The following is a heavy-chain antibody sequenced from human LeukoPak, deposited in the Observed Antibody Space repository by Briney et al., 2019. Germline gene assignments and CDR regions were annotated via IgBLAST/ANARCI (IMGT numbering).Heavy chain of an antibody. CDR2: ISGSGGST. V-gene: IGHV3-23*01. Sequence: LAGGSLRLSCAASGFTFSSYAMSWVRQAPGKGLEWVSAISGSGGSTYYADSVKGRFTISRDNSKNTLYLQMNSLRAEDTAVYYCAKVTHDSSGYYLDYWGQGTLVTVSS. CDR1: GFTFSSYA. D-gene: IGHD3-22*01. CDR3: AKVTHDSSGYYLDY. J-gene: IGHJ4*02.